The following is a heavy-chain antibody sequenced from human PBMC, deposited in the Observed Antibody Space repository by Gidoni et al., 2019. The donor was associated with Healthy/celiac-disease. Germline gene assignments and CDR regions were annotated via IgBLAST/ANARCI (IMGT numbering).Heavy chain of an antibody. D-gene: IGHD3-10*01. CDR1: GFTFSDDY. V-gene: IGHV3-11*06. Sequence: QVQLVESGGGLVKPGGSLRLSCAASGFTFSDDYMSWIRQAPGKGLEWVSYISSSSSYTNYADSVKGRFTISRDNAKNSLYLQMNSLRAEDTAVYYCASQKIGGYYYYWGQGTLVTVSS. CDR2: ISSSSSYT. CDR3: ASQKIGGYYYY. J-gene: IGHJ4*02.